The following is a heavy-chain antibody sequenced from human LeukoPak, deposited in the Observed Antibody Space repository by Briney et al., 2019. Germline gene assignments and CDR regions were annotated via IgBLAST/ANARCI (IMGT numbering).Heavy chain of an antibody. CDR1: GFTFSTYW. Sequence: GGSLRLSCAASGFTFSTYWMTWVRQAPGKGLEWVANIKQDGSEKNYADSVRSRFTISRDNTKKSLYLQMNSLRAEDTALYYCAKERYCSGGSCYGPDAFDIWGQGTMVTVSS. V-gene: IGHV3-7*03. CDR3: AKERYCSGGSCYGPDAFDI. D-gene: IGHD2-15*01. J-gene: IGHJ3*02. CDR2: IKQDGSEK.